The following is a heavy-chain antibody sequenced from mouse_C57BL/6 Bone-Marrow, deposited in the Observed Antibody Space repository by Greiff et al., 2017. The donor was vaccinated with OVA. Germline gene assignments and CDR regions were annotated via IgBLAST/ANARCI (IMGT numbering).Heavy chain of an antibody. J-gene: IGHJ2*01. CDR2: IDPSDGYT. CDR1: GYTFTSYW. CDR3: ASSDLGY. D-gene: IGHD3-1*01. V-gene: IGHV1-50*01. Sequence: QVQLQQPGAELVKPGASVKLSCKASGYTFTSYWMQWVKQRPGQGLEWIGEIDPSDGYTNYNQKFKGKATLTVDRSSSTAYMQLRSLTSEVSAVYHCASSDLGYWGQGTTLTVSS.